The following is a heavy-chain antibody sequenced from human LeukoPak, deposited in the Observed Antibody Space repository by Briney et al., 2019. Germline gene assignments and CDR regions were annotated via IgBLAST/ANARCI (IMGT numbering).Heavy chain of an antibody. J-gene: IGHJ6*02. CDR1: GGSISSGGYS. Sequence: SETLSLTCAVSGGSISSGGYSWSWIRQPPGKGLEWIGYIYHSGSTYYNPSLKSRVTISVDRSKNQFSLKLSSVTAADTAVYYCARGFSGSGNKGYYYGMDVWGQGTTVTVSS. V-gene: IGHV4-30-2*01. D-gene: IGHD3-3*01. CDR2: IYHSGST. CDR3: ARGFSGSGNKGYYYGMDV.